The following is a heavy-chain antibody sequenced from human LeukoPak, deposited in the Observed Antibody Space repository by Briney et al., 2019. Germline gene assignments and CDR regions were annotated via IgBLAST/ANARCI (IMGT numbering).Heavy chain of an antibody. Sequence: SETLSLTCTVSDGSISSYYWSWIRQPAGEGLEWIGRIYTSGSTNYNPSLKSRVTMSVDTSKNQFSLKLSSVTAADTAVYYCARDVFGYSYGYPGAFDIWGQGTMVTVSS. D-gene: IGHD5-18*01. CDR2: IYTSGST. CDR1: DGSISSYY. V-gene: IGHV4-4*07. CDR3: ARDVFGYSYGYPGAFDI. J-gene: IGHJ3*02.